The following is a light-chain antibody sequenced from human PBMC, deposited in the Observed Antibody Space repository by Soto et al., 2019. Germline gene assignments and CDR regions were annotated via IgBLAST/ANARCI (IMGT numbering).Light chain of an antibody. Sequence: EIVLTQSPATLSLSPGERATLSCGASQSLSSSSLAWYQQKPRLAPRLLLYDSSSRATGIPDGFTGSGSGTDFTLTISRLEPEDFAVYYCQQYRGSPLTFGGGTMVEIK. CDR3: QQYRGSPLT. V-gene: IGKV3D-20*01. CDR2: DSS. CDR1: QSLSSSS. J-gene: IGKJ4*01.